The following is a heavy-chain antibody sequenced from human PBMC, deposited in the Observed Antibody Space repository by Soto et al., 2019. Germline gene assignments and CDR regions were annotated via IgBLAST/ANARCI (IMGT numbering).Heavy chain of an antibody. CDR3: AKDPAYDSSAYLDY. CDR1: GFTFDDYA. D-gene: IGHD3-22*01. V-gene: IGHV3-9*01. CDR2: ISWNSGST. J-gene: IGHJ4*02. Sequence: GGSLRLSCAASGFTFDDYAMHWVRQAPGKGLEWVSGISWNSGSTGYADSVKGRFTISRDNAKNSLYLQMNSLRAEDTALYYCAKDPAYDSSAYLDYWGQRTLVTVSS.